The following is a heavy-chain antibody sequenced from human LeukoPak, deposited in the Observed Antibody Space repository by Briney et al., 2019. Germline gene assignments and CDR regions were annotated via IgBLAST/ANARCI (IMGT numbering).Heavy chain of an antibody. CDR2: ISYTGST. CDR1: GGSISSSSYF. CDR3: ARGVVPAALWQNWFDP. J-gene: IGHJ5*02. Sequence: SETLSLTCTVSGGSISSSSYFWGWIRQPPGKGLEWIGSISYTGSTYSNPSLKSRVTMSVDTSKNQFSLKLSSVTAADTAVVYCARGVVPAALWQNWFDPWGQGTLVIVSS. V-gene: IGHV4-39*07. D-gene: IGHD2-2*01.